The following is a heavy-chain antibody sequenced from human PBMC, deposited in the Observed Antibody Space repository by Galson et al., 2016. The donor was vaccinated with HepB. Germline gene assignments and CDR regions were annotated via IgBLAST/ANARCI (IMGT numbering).Heavy chain of an antibody. V-gene: IGHV1-3*01. CDR1: GYSLSDYA. CDR3: ARDGRVGHRFLAAWLDP. D-gene: IGHD3-3*01. CDR2: INVSNGYT. Sequence: SVKVSCKASGYSLSDYAMHWVRQAPGQRLEWMGWINVSNGYTKYSQKFQGRVTITRDTSANIAYMELSSLRSEDTAVYYCARDGRVGHRFLAAWLDPRGQGTLVTVSS. J-gene: IGHJ5*02.